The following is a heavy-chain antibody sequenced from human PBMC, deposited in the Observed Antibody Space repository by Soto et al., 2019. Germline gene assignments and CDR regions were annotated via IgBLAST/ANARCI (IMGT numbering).Heavy chain of an antibody. CDR1: GYTFTGYY. V-gene: IGHV1-2*04. D-gene: IGHD6-13*01. CDR3: ARGGPSSSWFANWFDH. J-gene: IGHJ5*02. CDR2: INPNSGGT. Sequence: QVQLVQSGAEVKKPGASVKVSCKASGYTFTGYYMHWVRQAPGQGLEWMGWINPNSGGTNYAQKFQGWVTMTRDTPISTAYVELSRLRSDDTAVYSCARGGPSSSWFANWFDHWGQGTLVTVSS.